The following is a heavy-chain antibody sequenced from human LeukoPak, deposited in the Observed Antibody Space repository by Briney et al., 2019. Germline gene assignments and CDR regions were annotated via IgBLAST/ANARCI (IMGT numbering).Heavy chain of an antibody. Sequence: PGGSLRLSCAASGFTFDDYAMHWVRQAPGKGLEWVSGISWNSGSIGYADSVKGRFTISRDNAKNSLYLQMNSLRAEDTALYYCAKGDSSSWYCSFDYWGQGTLVTVSS. V-gene: IGHV3-9*01. D-gene: IGHD6-13*01. CDR1: GFTFDDYA. CDR3: AKGDSSSWYCSFDY. J-gene: IGHJ4*02. CDR2: ISWNSGSI.